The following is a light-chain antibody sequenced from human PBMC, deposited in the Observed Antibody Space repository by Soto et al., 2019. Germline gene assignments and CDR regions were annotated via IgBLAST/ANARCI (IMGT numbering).Light chain of an antibody. V-gene: IGKV3D-15*01. CDR1: QSVSSN. J-gene: IGKJ5*01. Sequence: EIVMTQSPATLSVSPGERATFSCRASQSVSSNLAWYQQKPGQAPRLLIYDASTRATGIPARFSGSGSGTDFTLTISGLQSEDFAVYSCQQYHNWPITFGQGTRLEIK. CDR3: QQYHNWPIT. CDR2: DAS.